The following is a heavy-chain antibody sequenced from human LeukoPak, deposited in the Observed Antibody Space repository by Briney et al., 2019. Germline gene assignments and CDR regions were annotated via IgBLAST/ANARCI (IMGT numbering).Heavy chain of an antibody. D-gene: IGHD3-10*01. CDR2: ISGSGGST. CDR1: GFTFSSYA. CDR3: AEERRRDGSGQSPNFDY. Sequence: GGSLRLSCAASGFTFSSYAMSWVRQAPGKGLEWVSAISGSGGSTYYADSVKGRFTISRDNSKNTLYLQMNSLRAEDTAVYYCAEERRRDGSGQSPNFDYWGQGTLVTVSS. J-gene: IGHJ4*02. V-gene: IGHV3-23*01.